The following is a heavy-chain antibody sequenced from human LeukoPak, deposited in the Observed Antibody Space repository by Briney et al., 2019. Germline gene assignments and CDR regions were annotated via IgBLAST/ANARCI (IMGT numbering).Heavy chain of an antibody. CDR3: ARGRLYYDSPYYMDV. V-gene: IGHV1-69*05. CDR2: IIPIFGTA. D-gene: IGHD3-22*01. Sequence: ATVQVSCMASGGTFSSYAISWVRQPPGQGLEWMGGIIPIFGTANYAQKFQGRVTITTDETTSTAYMELSSLRSEDTAVYYCARGRLYYDSPYYMDVWGKGTTVTVSS. CDR1: GGTFSSYA. J-gene: IGHJ6*03.